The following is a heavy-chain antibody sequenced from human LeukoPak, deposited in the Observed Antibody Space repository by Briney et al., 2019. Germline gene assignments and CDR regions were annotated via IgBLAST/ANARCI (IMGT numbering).Heavy chain of an antibody. V-gene: IGHV1-2*06. CDR1: GYTFTGYY. Sequence: ASVKVSCKASGYTFTGYYMHWVRQAPGQGLEWMGRINPNSGGTNYAQKFQGRVTMTWDTSISTAYMELSRLRSDDTAVYYCARVLSVTFGGGHWFDPWGQGTLVTVSS. CDR2: INPNSGGT. J-gene: IGHJ5*02. CDR3: ARVLSVTFGGGHWFDP. D-gene: IGHD3-16*01.